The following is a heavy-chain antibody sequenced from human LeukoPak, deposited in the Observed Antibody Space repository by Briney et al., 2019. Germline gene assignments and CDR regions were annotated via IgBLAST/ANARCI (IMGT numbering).Heavy chain of an antibody. Sequence: AGSLRLSCAASGFTFSTYAISWVRQAPGKGLEWIGEINHSGSTNYNPSLKSRVTISVDTSKNQFSLKLSSVTAADTAVYYCASFVETNWNDDSLFDYWGQGTLVTVSS. CDR3: ASFVETNWNDDSLFDY. D-gene: IGHD1-1*01. CDR2: INHSGST. V-gene: IGHV4-34*01. CDR1: GFTFSTYA. J-gene: IGHJ4*02.